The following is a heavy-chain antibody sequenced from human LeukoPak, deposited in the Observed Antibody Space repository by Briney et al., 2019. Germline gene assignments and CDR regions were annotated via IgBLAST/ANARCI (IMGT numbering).Heavy chain of an antibody. CDR3: AKGTTMVRGVIITFDD. D-gene: IGHD3-10*01. V-gene: IGHV3-30*18. CDR2: ISYDGSNK. Sequence: GGSLRLSCAASGFTFSSYGMHWVRQAPGKGLEWVAVISYDGSNKYYADSVKGRFTISRDNSKNTLYLQMNSLRAEDTAVYYCAKGTTMVRGVIITFDDWGQGTLVTVSS. CDR1: GFTFSSYG. J-gene: IGHJ4*02.